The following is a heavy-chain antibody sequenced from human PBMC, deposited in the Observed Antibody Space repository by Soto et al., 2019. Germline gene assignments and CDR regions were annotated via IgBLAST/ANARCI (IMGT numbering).Heavy chain of an antibody. J-gene: IGHJ4*02. V-gene: IGHV3-30*18. CDR2: ISDDGSQK. CDR1: GFTFRTYG. CDR3: AKEAPGGWHFFDT. D-gene: IGHD6-19*01. Sequence: LSCAASGFTFRTYGMHWVRQAPGKGLEWVAFISDDGSQKYYGDSVKGRFTISRDDSKNTLSLRMISLRTEDTSVYYCAKEAPGGWHFFDTWGQGTLVTVSS.